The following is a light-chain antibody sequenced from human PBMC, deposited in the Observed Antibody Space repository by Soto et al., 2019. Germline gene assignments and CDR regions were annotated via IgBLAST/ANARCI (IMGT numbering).Light chain of an antibody. J-gene: IGLJ2*01. CDR1: NSNIGKNY. Sequence: QSVLTQPPSVSAAPGQKVTISCSGSNSNIGKNYVSWYQQLPGTAPRLLIYDNDTRPSGIPDRFSGFKSGASATLGITGLQTGDEADYYCSAWESSLSTGVFGGGTKVTVL. V-gene: IGLV1-51*01. CDR3: SAWESSLSTGV. CDR2: DND.